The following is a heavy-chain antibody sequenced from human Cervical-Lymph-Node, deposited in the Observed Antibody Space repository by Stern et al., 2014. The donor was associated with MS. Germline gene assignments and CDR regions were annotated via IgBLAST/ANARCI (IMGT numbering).Heavy chain of an antibody. J-gene: IGHJ3*02. D-gene: IGHD2-2*02. CDR3: ARDGGYCSSTACYKRAFDI. CDR1: GFTLNSFA. CDR2: ISYDGNNE. V-gene: IGHV3-30-3*01. Sequence: VQLVESGGGVVQPGRSLRLSCAASGFTLNSFAMHWVRQAPGKGLEWVALISYDGNNEYYADSVKGRFTISRDSSKNTLSLQMDSLRTEDTAIYYCARDGGYCSSTACYKRAFDIWGRGTMVTVSS.